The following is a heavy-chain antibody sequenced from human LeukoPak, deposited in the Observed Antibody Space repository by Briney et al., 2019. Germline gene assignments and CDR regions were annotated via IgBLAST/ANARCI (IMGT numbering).Heavy chain of an antibody. CDR1: RFPLSRYR. CDR3: ARVVWFGELLHFDY. J-gene: IGHJ4*02. Sequence: QAGGSLRLSCAAPRFPLSRYRMSSVRQAPGKGPQWVAHLQPDGSPQHYVDSVKGRFTISRDNAKNSLYLQMNSLRAEDTAVYYCARVVWFGELLHFDYWGQGTLVTVSS. D-gene: IGHD3-10*01. CDR2: LQPDGSPQ. V-gene: IGHV3-7*03.